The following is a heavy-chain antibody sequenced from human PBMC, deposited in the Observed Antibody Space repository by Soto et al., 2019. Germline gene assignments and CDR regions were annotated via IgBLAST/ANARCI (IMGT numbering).Heavy chain of an antibody. CDR2: ISTSGGNT. V-gene: IGHV3-23*01. D-gene: IGHD3-16*01. J-gene: IGHJ4*02. CDR3: AKDHWGSY. Sequence: GVSLRLSCAASGFTFDGYAMSWVRQAPGKGREWVSAISTSGGNTFYAVSVKGRFTITRDNSKNTLYLQMNSLRTEDTAVYYCAKDHWGSYSGQGTLVTLSA. CDR1: GFTFDGYA.